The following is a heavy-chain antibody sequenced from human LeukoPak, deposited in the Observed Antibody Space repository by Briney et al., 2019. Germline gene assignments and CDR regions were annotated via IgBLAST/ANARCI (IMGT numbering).Heavy chain of an antibody. CDR2: ISDSGDET. J-gene: IGHJ4*02. CDR3: ACARTGGAYLDY. D-gene: IGHD1-1*01. V-gene: IGHV3-23*01. CDR1: GFTFSSYA. Sequence: GGSLRLSCAASGFTFSSYAMNWVRQNPGKGLEWVSSISDSGDETYYADSVKGRFTISRDNAKSSLYLQMNSLRDEDTAVYYCACARTGGAYLDYWGQGTLVTVSS.